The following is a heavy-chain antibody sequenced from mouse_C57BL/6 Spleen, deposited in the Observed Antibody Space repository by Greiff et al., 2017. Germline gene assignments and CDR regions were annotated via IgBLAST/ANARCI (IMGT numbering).Heavy chain of an antibody. J-gene: IGHJ3*01. CDR2: IYPRSGNT. CDR3: EIYYGYDGPAFAY. CDR1: GYTFTSYG. V-gene: IGHV1-81*01. Sequence: QVQLQQSGAELARPGASVKLSCKASGYTFTSYGISWVKQRTGQGLEWIGEIYPRSGNTDYNEKFKGKATLTAAKSSSTAYVELRSLTSEDSAVYFCEIYYGYDGPAFAYWGQGTLVTVSA. D-gene: IGHD2-2*01.